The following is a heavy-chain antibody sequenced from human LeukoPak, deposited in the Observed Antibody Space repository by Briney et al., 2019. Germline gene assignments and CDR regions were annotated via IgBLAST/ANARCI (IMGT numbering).Heavy chain of an antibody. CDR2: ISSSSSYI. V-gene: IGHV3-21*01. Sequence: GESLRLSCAASGFTFSSYGMHWVRQAPGKGLEWVSSISSSSSYIYYADSVKGRFTISRDNAKNSLYLQMNSLRAEDTAVYYCARARGAAAFDYWGQGTLVTVSS. J-gene: IGHJ4*02. CDR3: ARARGAAAFDY. CDR1: GFTFSSYG. D-gene: IGHD6-13*01.